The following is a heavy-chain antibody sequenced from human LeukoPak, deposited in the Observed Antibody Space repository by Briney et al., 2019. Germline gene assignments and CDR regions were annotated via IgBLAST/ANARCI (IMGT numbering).Heavy chain of an antibody. CDR3: ESGPPFLKYFEY. J-gene: IGHJ4*02. Sequence: PGGSLRLSCAASGLAFSTYVMNWFRQAPGQGLEWVSTISVGAEYIFYADSVKGRFTISRDDSNNALYLQMHSLKAEDTALYYCESGPPFLKYFEYWGQGTLVTVSS. V-gene: IGHV3-23*01. D-gene: IGHD3-3*01. CDR2: ISVGAEYI. CDR1: GLAFSTYV.